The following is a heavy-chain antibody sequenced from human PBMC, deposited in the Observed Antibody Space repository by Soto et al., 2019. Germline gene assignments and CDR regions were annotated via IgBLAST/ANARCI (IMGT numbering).Heavy chain of an antibody. J-gene: IGHJ5*02. CDR3: VGDGDGGCCSSWFVP. Sequence: EVQLVESGGGLVQPGGSLKLSCAASGFTFSNYEMNWVRQAPGKGLECISYIDRSGTTIHYADSVKGRFTISRDNAKNSMYLQMNSLRVDDTAVYYCVGDGDGGCCSSWFVPWGQGTLVTVSS. CDR2: IDRSGTTI. CDR1: GFTFSNYE. D-gene: IGHD2-15*01. V-gene: IGHV3-48*03.